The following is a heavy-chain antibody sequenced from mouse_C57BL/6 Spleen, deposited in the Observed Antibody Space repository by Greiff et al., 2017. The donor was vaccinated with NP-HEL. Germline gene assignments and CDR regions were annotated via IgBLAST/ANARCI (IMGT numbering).Heavy chain of an antibody. D-gene: IGHD2-4*01. CDR3: ARGGDYGRFAY. CDR1: GYTFTSYT. Sequence: QVQLQQSGAELARPGASVKMSCKASGYTFTSYTMHWVKQRPGQGLEWIGYINPSSGYTNYNQKFKDKATLTADKSSSTAYMQLSSLTSEDSAVYYCARGGDYGRFAYWGQGTLVTVSA. V-gene: IGHV1-4*01. J-gene: IGHJ3*01. CDR2: INPSSGYT.